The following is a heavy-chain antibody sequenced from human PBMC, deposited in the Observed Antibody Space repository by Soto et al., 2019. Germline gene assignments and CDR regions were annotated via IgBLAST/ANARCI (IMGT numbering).Heavy chain of an antibody. CDR3: ASTYPLGLEWLKRWGYYYYGMDV. Sequence: PSETLSLTCTVSGGSISSGGYYWSWIRQHPGKGLEWIGYIYYSGSTYYNPSLKSRVTISVDTSKNQFSLKLSSVTAADTAVYYCASTYPLGLEWLKRWGYYYYGMDVWGQGTTVTVSS. CDR1: GGSISSGGYY. V-gene: IGHV4-31*03. D-gene: IGHD3-3*01. CDR2: IYYSGST. J-gene: IGHJ6*02.